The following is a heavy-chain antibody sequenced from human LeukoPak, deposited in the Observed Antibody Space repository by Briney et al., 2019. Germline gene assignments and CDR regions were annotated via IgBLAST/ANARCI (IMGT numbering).Heavy chain of an antibody. J-gene: IGHJ4*02. CDR1: GFTFSSYS. Sequence: GGSLRLSCAASGFTFSSYSMNWVRQAPGKGLEWVSSISSSSSYIYYADSVKGRFTISRDNAKNSLYLQMNSLRAEDTAVYYCARDRYCSGGSCYAPIGYWGQGTLVTVSS. CDR2: ISSSSSYI. D-gene: IGHD2-15*01. CDR3: ARDRYCSGGSCYAPIGY. V-gene: IGHV3-21*01.